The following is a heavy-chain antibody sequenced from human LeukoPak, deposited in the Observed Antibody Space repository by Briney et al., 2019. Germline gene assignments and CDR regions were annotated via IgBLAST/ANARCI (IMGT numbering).Heavy chain of an antibody. CDR1: GYTFTSYG. CDR3: ARVGSYCTSSTCFDY. Sequence: ASVKVSCKASGYTFTSYGISWVRQAPGQGLEWMGWISAYNGNTDYAQNLHGRVTMTTDTSTNTAYVELRSLTSDDTAVYYCARVGSYCTSSTCFDYWGQGTLVTVSS. CDR2: ISAYNGNT. V-gene: IGHV1-18*01. J-gene: IGHJ4*02. D-gene: IGHD2-2*01.